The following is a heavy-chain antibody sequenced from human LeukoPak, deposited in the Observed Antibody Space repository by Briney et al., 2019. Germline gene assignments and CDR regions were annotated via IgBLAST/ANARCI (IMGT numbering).Heavy chain of an antibody. CDR1: GYTFTGYY. Sequence: ASVKVSCKASGYTFTGYYMHWVRQAPGQGLEWMGRINPNSGDTGCAQKFQDRVTMTRNTSISTAYMELSSLRSDDTAVYYCARGPPNWGYDYWGPGTLVTVSS. CDR2: INPNSGDT. D-gene: IGHD7-27*01. J-gene: IGHJ4*02. V-gene: IGHV1-2*06. CDR3: ARGPPNWGYDY.